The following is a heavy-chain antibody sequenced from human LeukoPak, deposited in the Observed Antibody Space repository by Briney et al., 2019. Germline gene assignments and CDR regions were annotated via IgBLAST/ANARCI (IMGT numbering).Heavy chain of an antibody. CDR1: GFTFNNYA. CDR2: VSGRGDST. CDR3: AKAPPAATNYYYGMDV. J-gene: IGHJ6*02. D-gene: IGHD2-15*01. Sequence: PGGSLRLSCAAPGFTFNNYAMTWVRQAPGKGLEWVSAVSGRGDSTYYADSVKGRFTISRDNSKNTLYLQMNSLRAEDTAVYYCAKAPPAATNYYYGMDVWGQGTTVTVSS. V-gene: IGHV3-23*01.